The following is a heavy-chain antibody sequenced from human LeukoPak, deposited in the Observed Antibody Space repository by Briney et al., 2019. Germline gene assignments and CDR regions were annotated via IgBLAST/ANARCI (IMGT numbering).Heavy chain of an antibody. CDR3: ASPMVWRYCSSTSCYSPYYFDY. CDR1: GGSISTHSYY. Sequence: SETLSLTCSVSGGSISTHSYYWGWIRQPPGKGLEWIGSIYYSGSTYYNPSLKSRVTISVDTSKNQFSLKLSSVTAADTAVYYCASPMVWRYCSSTSCYSPYYFDYWGQGTLVTVSS. J-gene: IGHJ4*02. D-gene: IGHD2-2*01. CDR2: IYYSGST. V-gene: IGHV4-39*01.